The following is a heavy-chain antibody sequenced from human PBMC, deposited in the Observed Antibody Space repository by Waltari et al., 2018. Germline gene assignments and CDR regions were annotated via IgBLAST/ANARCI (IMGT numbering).Heavy chain of an antibody. D-gene: IGHD2-2*01. CDR1: GYSISSGYY. Sequence: QVQLQESGPGLVKPSETLSLTCTVSGYSISSGYYWGWIRQPPGKGLEGIGRIYHSGSTYDNPSLKSRVTISVATSKNQFSLKLSSVTAADTAVYYCASMYRLYYYMDVWGKGTTVTISS. J-gene: IGHJ6*03. CDR3: ASMYRLYYYMDV. V-gene: IGHV4-38-2*02. CDR2: IYHSGST.